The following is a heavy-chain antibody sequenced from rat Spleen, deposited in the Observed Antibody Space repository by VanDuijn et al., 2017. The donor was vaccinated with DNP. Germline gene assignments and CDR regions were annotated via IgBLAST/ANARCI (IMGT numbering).Heavy chain of an antibody. CDR2: IIYDGSST. CDR1: GFTFSDYA. CDR3: ARGANSGTVFDY. D-gene: IGHD4-3*01. V-gene: IGHV5-7*01. J-gene: IGHJ2*01. Sequence: EVQLVESGGGLVQPGRSLKLSCAASGFTFSDYAMAWVRQSPKKGLEWVATIIYDGSSTYYRDSVKGRFTISRDNAKSTLSLQMDSLRSEDTATYYCARGANSGTVFDYWGQGVMVTVSS.